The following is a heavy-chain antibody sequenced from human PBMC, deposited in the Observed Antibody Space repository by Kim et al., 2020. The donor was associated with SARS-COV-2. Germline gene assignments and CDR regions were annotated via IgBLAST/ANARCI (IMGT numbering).Heavy chain of an antibody. CDR1: GGSISSYY. Sequence: SETLSLTCTVSGGSISSYYWSWIRQPPGKGLEWIGYIYYSGSTNYNPSLKSRVTISVDTSKNQFSLKLSSVTAADTAVYYCARAVYTVTTRYYFDYWGQGTLVTVSS. CDR3: ARAVYTVTTRYYFDY. J-gene: IGHJ4*02. CDR2: IYYSGST. V-gene: IGHV4-59*01. D-gene: IGHD4-4*01.